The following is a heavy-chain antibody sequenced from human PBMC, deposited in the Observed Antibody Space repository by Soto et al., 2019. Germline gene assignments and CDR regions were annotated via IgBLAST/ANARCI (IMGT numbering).Heavy chain of an antibody. D-gene: IGHD3-22*01. CDR1: GYTFTSYG. J-gene: IGHJ2*01. Sequence: QVQLVQSGAEVKKPGASVKVSCKASGYTFTSYGISWVRQAPGQGLEWMGWISAYNGNTNYAQKLQGRVTMTTDTSASTAYMELRSLRSDDTAVYYCARVVESVSSGQYIWYFDLWGRGTLVTVSS. V-gene: IGHV1-18*01. CDR3: ARVVESVSSGQYIWYFDL. CDR2: ISAYNGNT.